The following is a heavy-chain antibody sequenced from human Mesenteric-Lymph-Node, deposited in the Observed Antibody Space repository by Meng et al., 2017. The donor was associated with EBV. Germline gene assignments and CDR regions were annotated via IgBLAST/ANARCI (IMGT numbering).Heavy chain of an antibody. V-gene: IGHV1-2*06. CDR1: GHTFSDDD. CDR3: ARDGFEPVAAY. Sequence: VHWVRVGAEVKKPGVAMKVSRMMSGHTFSDDDLHWGRPAPGQGLEWMGRLRPSSGGTHHAQTFQGRVNMTRDTASSTVDMELSGLISYDTALYYCARDGFEPVAAYWGQRTLVTVSS. D-gene: IGHD6-19*01. CDR2: LRPSSGGT. J-gene: IGHJ4*02.